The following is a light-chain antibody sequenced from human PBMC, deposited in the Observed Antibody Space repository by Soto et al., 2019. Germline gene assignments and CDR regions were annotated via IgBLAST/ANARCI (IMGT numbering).Light chain of an antibody. CDR2: GAS. V-gene: IGKV3-15*01. CDR3: QQYNKWSRT. CDR1: QSLSSN. Sequence: EIVMTQSPVTLSVSPGERATLSCRASQSLSSNLAWYQQKPGQAPRLLIYGASTRATGIPARFSGGESGTEFTLTISSLQSEDFAVYYCQQYNKWSRTFGQGTKVDIK. J-gene: IGKJ2*01.